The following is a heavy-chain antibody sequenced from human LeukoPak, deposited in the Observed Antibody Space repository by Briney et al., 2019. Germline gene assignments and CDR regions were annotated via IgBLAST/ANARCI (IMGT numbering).Heavy chain of an antibody. J-gene: IGHJ4*02. CDR3: ARKAITVTTFDY. V-gene: IGHV3-21*01. D-gene: IGHD4-17*01. CDR1: GFTFSSYS. CDR2: ISSSSSYI. Sequence: GGSLRLSCAASGFTFSSYSMNWVRQAPGKGLEWVSSISSSSSYIYYADSVKSRFTISRDNAKNSLYLQMSRLRGEDTAVYYCARKAITVTTFDYWGQGTLVTVSS.